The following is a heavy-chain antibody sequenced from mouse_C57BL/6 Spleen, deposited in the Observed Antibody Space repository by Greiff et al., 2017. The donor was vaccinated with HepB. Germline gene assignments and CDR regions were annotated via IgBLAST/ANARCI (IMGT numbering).Heavy chain of an antibody. CDR1: GFTFSDYG. J-gene: IGHJ4*01. V-gene: IGHV5-17*01. CDR2: ISSGSSTI. D-gene: IGHD1-1*01. Sequence: EVMLVGSGGGLVKPGGSLKLSCAASGFTFSDYGMHWVRQAPEKGLEWVAYISSGSSTIYYADTVKGRFTISRDNAKNTLFLQMTSLRSEDTAMYYCARGGSSHYYAMDYWGQGTSVTVSS. CDR3: ARGGSSHYYAMDY.